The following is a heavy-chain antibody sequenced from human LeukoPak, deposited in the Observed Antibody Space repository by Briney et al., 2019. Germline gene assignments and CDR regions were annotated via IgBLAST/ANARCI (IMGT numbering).Heavy chain of an antibody. J-gene: IGHJ6*02. D-gene: IGHD3-10*01. CDR1: GFTFSAYG. CDR2: VSNDGTKK. V-gene: IGHV3-30*03. Sequence: GRSLRLSCAASGFTFSAYGMHWVRQAPGKRLEWVAVVSNDGTKKDYADSVKGRFTISRDNSKNTLYLQMNSLRAEDTAVYYCARAGYYGSGSYYPWSYYYGMDVWGQGTTVTVSS. CDR3: ARAGYYGSGSYYPWSYYYGMDV.